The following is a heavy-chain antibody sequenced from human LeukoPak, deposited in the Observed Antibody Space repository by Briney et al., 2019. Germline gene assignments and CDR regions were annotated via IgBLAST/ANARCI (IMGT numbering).Heavy chain of an antibody. Sequence: GGSLRLSGAVSGFTFDDYAMNWVRHAPGKGLEWVSFISGDGGSTYYADSVKGRFTISRDNSKNSLYLQMNSLRLGDTAFYYCATDCSGDRCYSLWGQGTLVTVSS. CDR2: ISGDGGST. J-gene: IGHJ4*02. CDR1: GFTFDDYA. D-gene: IGHD2-15*01. CDR3: ATDCSGDRCYSL. V-gene: IGHV3-43*02.